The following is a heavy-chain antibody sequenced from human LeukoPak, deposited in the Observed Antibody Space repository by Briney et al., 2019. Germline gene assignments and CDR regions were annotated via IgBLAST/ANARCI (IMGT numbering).Heavy chain of an antibody. J-gene: IGHJ4*02. CDR2: VTGSGRNS. V-gene: IGHV3-23*01. D-gene: IGHD1-26*01. CDR3: AKGDYSDPSSTFPDF. CDR1: GFTFSSHA. Sequence: GGSLRLSCVASGFTFSSHAMTWIRQAPGKGLEWVSAVTGSGRNSYYADSVKGRFTISRDNSKDTLYLQMNSLTAEDTAVYYCAKGDYSDPSSTFPDFWGQGTLVTVSS.